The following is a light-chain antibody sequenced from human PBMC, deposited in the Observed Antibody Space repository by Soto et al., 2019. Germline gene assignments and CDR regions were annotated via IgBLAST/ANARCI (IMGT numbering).Light chain of an antibody. CDR3: QQTCTMPYT. CDR2: ETA. J-gene: IGKJ2*01. Sequence: DIQMTQSPSSLSASVGDRVTISCRASQTVNAYLNWYQQHSGIAPKALIYETATLQSGVPSRFSGSGYGTDFTLTISNLQPEDFATCFCQQTCTMPYTFGQGTKLEI. CDR1: QTVNAY. V-gene: IGKV1-39*01.